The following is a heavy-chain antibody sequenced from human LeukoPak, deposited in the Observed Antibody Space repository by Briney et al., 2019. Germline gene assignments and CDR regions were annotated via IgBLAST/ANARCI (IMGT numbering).Heavy chain of an antibody. CDR3: AAGAQLPIDY. J-gene: IGHJ4*02. CDR1: RYALTELS. V-gene: IGHV1-24*01. CDR2: FDSEDNDI. D-gene: IGHD2-2*01. Sequence: GASLNDSRKLSRYALTELSIHWVRQAPGKGLAWLGGFDSEDNDILYAQKFQGRVTMTEDTPTDTAYIELSSLTSEDTAIYYCAAGAQLPIDYWGQGTLVTVSS.